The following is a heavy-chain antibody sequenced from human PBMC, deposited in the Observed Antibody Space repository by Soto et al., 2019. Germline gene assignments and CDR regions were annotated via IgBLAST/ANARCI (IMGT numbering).Heavy chain of an antibody. Sequence: RASVKVSCKAFGYTFTSYYMHWVRQAPGQGLEWMGIVNPSGGGTSYAQKFQGRVTMTRDTSTSTVYMEPSSLRSEDTAVYYCARGYGSGSYSVWGQGTLVTVSS. CDR3: ARGYGSGSYSV. D-gene: IGHD3-10*01. CDR1: GYTFTSYY. V-gene: IGHV1-46*01. J-gene: IGHJ4*02. CDR2: VNPSGGGT.